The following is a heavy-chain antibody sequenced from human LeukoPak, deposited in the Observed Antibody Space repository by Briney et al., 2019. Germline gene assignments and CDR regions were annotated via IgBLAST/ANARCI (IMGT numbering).Heavy chain of an antibody. J-gene: IGHJ4*02. D-gene: IGHD5-24*01. V-gene: IGHV4-34*01. CDR2: INHSGST. CDR3: ARYRGGGYNYLDY. CDR1: GGSFSGYY. Sequence: SETLSLTCAVSGGSFSGYYWTWIRQPPGKGLDWIGEINHSGSTSYNPSLKSRVTMSVDTSETQFSLKLSSVTAADTAVYYCARYRGGGYNYLDYWGQGTLVTVSS.